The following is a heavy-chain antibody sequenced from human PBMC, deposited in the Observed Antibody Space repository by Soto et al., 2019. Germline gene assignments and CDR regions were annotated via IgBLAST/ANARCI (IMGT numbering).Heavy chain of an antibody. CDR2: IVVGSGNT. J-gene: IGHJ3*02. D-gene: IGHD3-16*01. CDR1: GFTFTSSA. Sequence: ARASVKVSCKASGFTFTSSAMQWVRQARGQRLEWIGWIVVGSGNTNYAQKFQERVTITRDMSTSTAYMELSSLRSEDTAVYYCAAVSFGGAPDAFDIWGQGTMVTVSS. CDR3: AAVSFGGAPDAFDI. V-gene: IGHV1-58*02.